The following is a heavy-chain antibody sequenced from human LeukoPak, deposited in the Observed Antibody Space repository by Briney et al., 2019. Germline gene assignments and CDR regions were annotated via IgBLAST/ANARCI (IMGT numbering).Heavy chain of an antibody. V-gene: IGHV3-7*01. CDR2: IKQDGGEK. D-gene: IGHD1-26*01. CDR3: AKGRGRGIVGATPDY. Sequence: GGSLRLSCAASGFNFSSYWMNWVRQAPGKGLEWVANIKQDGGEKYYVDSVKDRFTISRDNAKKSVILQMNSLRVEDTAVYYCAKGRGRGIVGATPDYWGQGTLVTVSS. CDR1: GFNFSSYW. J-gene: IGHJ4*02.